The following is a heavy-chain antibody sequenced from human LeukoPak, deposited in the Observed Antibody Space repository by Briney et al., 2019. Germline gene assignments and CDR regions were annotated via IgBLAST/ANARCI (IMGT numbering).Heavy chain of an antibody. CDR3: AKAPYLSSGS. CDR2: INHSGST. D-gene: IGHD3-22*01. V-gene: IGHV4-34*01. Sequence: SDTLSLTCAVYGGSFRHYYWRWMRHPPGKGLEWMGEINHSGSTNYDPSLKRRVTISLDTSKSQFCLRLTSLTAADTAVYYCAKAPYLSSGSWGQGILVAASS. J-gene: IGHJ3*01. CDR1: GGSFRHYY.